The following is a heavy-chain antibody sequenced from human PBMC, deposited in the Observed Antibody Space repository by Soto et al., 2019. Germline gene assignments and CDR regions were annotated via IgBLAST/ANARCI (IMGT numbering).Heavy chain of an antibody. J-gene: IGHJ5*02. Sequence: QVHLVESGGGVVQPGRSLRLSCAASGFTINNYGMHWVRQAPGKGLEWVAILAHDGTTTYYGDSVRGRFTVSRDESDNTLFLQMNSLRDEDTAVYYCARDWGSSGWFNWFDTWGQGTLVIVSS. D-gene: IGHD6-19*01. CDR1: GFTINNYG. CDR2: LAHDGTTT. V-gene: IGHV3-30*03. CDR3: ARDWGSSGWFNWFDT.